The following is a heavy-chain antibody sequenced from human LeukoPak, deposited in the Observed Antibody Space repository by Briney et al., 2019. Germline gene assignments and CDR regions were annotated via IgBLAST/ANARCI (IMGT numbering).Heavy chain of an antibody. D-gene: IGHD3-22*01. CDR2: IRYDGSNK. J-gene: IGHJ4*02. V-gene: IGHV3-30*02. CDR1: GFTFSSYG. CDR3: AKDSTWYYYDSSGYSTLGYLDY. Sequence: GGSLRLSCAASGFTFSSYGMHWVRQAPGKGLEWVAFIRYDGSNKYYADSVKGRFTISRDNSKNTLYLQMNSLRAEDTAVYYCAKDSTWYYYDSSGYSTLGYLDYWGQGTLVTVSS.